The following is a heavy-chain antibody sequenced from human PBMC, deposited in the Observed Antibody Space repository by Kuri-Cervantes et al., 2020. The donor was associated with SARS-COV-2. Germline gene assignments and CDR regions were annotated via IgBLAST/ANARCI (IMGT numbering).Heavy chain of an antibody. D-gene: IGHD1-26*01. V-gene: IGHV4-34*01. Sequence: GSLRLSCAVYGGSFSGYYWSWIRQPPGKGLEWIGEINHSGSTNYNPSLKSRVTISVDTSKNQFSLKLSSVTAADSAVYYCASGGSYYRVYWFDPWGQGTLVTVSS. CDR1: GGSFSGYY. J-gene: IGHJ5*02. CDR2: INHSGST. CDR3: ASGGSYYRVYWFDP.